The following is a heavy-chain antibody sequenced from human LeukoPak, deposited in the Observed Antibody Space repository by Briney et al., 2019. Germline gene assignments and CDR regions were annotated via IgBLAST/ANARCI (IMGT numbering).Heavy chain of an antibody. CDR1: GGSSSGYY. Sequence: SGTLSLTCAVYGGSSSGYYWSWIRQPPGKGLEWIGEINHSGSTNYNPSLKSRVTISVDTSKNQFSLKLSSVTAADTAVYYRARVEMATISRRRYFDYWGQGTLVTVSS. D-gene: IGHD5-24*01. V-gene: IGHV4-34*01. J-gene: IGHJ4*02. CDR2: INHSGST. CDR3: ARVEMATISRRRYFDY.